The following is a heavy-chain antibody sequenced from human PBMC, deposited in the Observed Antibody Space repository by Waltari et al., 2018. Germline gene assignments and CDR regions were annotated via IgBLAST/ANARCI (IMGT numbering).Heavy chain of an antibody. Sequence: EVEVVESGGGLMQPGGSLSLSCAASGFSVSDNFIRWVRQAPGKGLEWVSISYTVGTTYFAESVKGRFTISRDNSRNTVYLQMNSLRVEDTAVYFCARVAGTALHRYYHYYMDLWGKGTTVTVSS. V-gene: IGHV3-53*01. CDR2: SYTVGTT. CDR1: GFSVSDNF. D-gene: IGHD2-15*01. CDR3: ARVAGTALHRYYHYYMDL. J-gene: IGHJ6*03.